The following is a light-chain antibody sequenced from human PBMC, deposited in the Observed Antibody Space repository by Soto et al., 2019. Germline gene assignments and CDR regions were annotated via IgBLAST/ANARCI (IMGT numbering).Light chain of an antibody. CDR3: KEYSRAPLT. V-gene: IGKV3-20*01. CDR1: QSVTDNY. J-gene: IGKJ1*01. CDR2: GAS. Sequence: EVMLTQSPATLSLSPGSRAPLSCRARQSVTDNYLAWYQQKPGQPPRLVISGASSRTSGIPDRFSASGSGTDFTLPISRLEPEDFAVYYCKEYSRAPLTFGQGTKVDI.